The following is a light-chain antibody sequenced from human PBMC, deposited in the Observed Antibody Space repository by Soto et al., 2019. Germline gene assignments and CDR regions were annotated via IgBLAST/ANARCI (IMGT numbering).Light chain of an antibody. V-gene: IGLV2-14*01. Sequence: QSVLTQPASVSGSPGQSITISCTGTSSDVGGYNYVSWYQQHPAKVPKLMIYDVSNRPSGVSDRFSGSKSGNTASLTISGLQAEDEADYYCYSYTTSSTYVFGTGTKHRP. J-gene: IGLJ1*01. CDR3: YSYTTSSTYV. CDR1: SSDVGGYNY. CDR2: DVS.